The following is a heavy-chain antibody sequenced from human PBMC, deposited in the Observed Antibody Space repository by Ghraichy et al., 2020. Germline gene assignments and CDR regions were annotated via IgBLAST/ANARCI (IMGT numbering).Heavy chain of an antibody. Sequence: SETLSLTCAVSGGSISSSNWWSWVRQPPGKGLEWIGEIYHSGSTNYNPSLKSRVTISVDKYKNQFSLKLSSVTAADTAVYYCARDNRPSSGWLGYWGHGTLVTVSS. CDR3: ARDNRPSSGWLGY. CDR1: GGSISSSNW. D-gene: IGHD6-19*01. J-gene: IGHJ5*01. CDR2: IYHSGST. V-gene: IGHV4-4*02.